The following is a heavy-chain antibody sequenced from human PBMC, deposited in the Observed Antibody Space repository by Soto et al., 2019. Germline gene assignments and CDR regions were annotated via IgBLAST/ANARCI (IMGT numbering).Heavy chain of an antibody. CDR3: ETNYVSGIAGFDP. V-gene: IGHV3-74*01. Sequence: GGSLRLSCAASGFTFSSFFMHWVRQVPGEGLEWVSRISGDGGTISYADSVKGRFTISRDNAKNTLYLQMNSLRDEDTAVYYCETNYVSGIAGFDPWGQGTLVTVSS. CDR2: ISGDGGTI. J-gene: IGHJ5*02. D-gene: IGHD3-10*02. CDR1: GFTFSSFF.